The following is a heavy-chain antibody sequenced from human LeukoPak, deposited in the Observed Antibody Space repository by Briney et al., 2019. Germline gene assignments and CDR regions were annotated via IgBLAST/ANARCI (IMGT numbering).Heavy chain of an antibody. CDR2: IYSGGST. CDR1: GFTVSSNY. D-gene: IGHD3-3*02. V-gene: IGHV3-53*05. Sequence: PGGSLRLSCAASGFTVSSNYMSWVRQAPGKVLEWVSVIYSGGSTYYADSVKGRFTISRDNSKNTLYPQMNSLRAEDTAVYYCAREISRTGAFDIWGQGTMVTVSS. J-gene: IGHJ3*02. CDR3: AREISRTGAFDI.